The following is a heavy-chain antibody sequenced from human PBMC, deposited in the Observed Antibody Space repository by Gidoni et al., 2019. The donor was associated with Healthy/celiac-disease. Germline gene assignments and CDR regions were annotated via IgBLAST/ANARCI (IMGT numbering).Heavy chain of an antibody. Sequence: QVQLVQSGAAVDMPGSSVKVSCKASLGTFSSYALSWVRQAPGQGLEWMGGIIPIFGTANYAQKFQGRVTITADESTSTAYMELSSLRSEDTAVYYCARDLLEPLRRSYYYDYMDVWGKGTTVTVSS. J-gene: IGHJ6*03. CDR1: LGTFSSYA. D-gene: IGHD4-17*01. V-gene: IGHV1-69*01. CDR2: IIPIFGTA. CDR3: ARDLLEPLRRSYYYDYMDV.